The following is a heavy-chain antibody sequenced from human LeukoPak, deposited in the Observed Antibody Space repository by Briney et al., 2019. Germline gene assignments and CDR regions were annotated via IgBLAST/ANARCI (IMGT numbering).Heavy chain of an antibody. D-gene: IGHD1-26*01. CDR1: GFTFNSLW. CDR3: ARDTSFAVGATLDF. Sequence: PGGSLRLSCAASGFTFNSLWMSWVRQAPGKGLEWVANINEGGSAEYYADSVKGRFTISRDNAKNSLHLQMNSLRAEDTAIYYCARDTSFAVGATLDFWGQGTLVTVSS. J-gene: IGHJ4*02. CDR2: INEGGSAE. V-gene: IGHV3-7*01.